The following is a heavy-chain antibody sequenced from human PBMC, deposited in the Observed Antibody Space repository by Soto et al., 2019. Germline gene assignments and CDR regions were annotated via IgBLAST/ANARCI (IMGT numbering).Heavy chain of an antibody. J-gene: IGHJ5*02. Sequence: PSETLSLTCAVSGYSISSGYYWGWIRQPPGKGLEWIGSIYHSGSTSYNPSLKSRVTISVDTSRNQFSLKLSSVTAADTAVYYWARDVKQQLANWFDPWGQGTLVTAPQ. V-gene: IGHV4-38-2*02. CDR2: IYHSGST. CDR3: ARDVKQQLANWFDP. D-gene: IGHD6-13*01. CDR1: GYSISSGYY.